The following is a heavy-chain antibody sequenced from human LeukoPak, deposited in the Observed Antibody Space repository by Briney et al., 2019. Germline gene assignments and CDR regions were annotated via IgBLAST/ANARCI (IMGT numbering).Heavy chain of an antibody. CDR1: GFTFSSYG. V-gene: IGHV3-23*01. J-gene: IGHJ4*02. D-gene: IGHD4/OR15-4a*01. CDR2: ISDNGGGR. Sequence: RHGRSLRLSCAASGFTFSSYGIHWVRQAPGEGLEWVSGISDNGGGRYYADSVKGRFTISRDNSKNMLYLQMNSLRAEDTAVYYCAKESGALGAPLYDYWGRGILVTASS. CDR3: AKESGALGAPLYDY.